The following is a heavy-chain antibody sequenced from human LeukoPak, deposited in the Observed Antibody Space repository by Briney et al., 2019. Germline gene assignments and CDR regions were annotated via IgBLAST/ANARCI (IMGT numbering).Heavy chain of an antibody. V-gene: IGHV3-30-3*01. CDR2: ISYDATKK. D-gene: IGHD2-2*01. J-gene: IGHJ4*02. CDR1: GFTFKSHA. CDR3: ARDLSTCYATDY. Sequence: GGSLRLSCAASGFTFKSHAMHWVRQAPGKGLEWVAFISYDATKKDYVDSVKGRFTVSRDNPKSTLYLQMNSLRLEDTAVYYCARDLSTCYATDYWGQGTLVTVSS.